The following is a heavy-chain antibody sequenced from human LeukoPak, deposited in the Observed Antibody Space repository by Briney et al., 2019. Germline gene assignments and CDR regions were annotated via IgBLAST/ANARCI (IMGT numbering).Heavy chain of an antibody. Sequence: PSETLSLTCAVYGGSFSGYYWSWTRQPPGKGLEWIGEINHSGSTNYNPSLKSRVTISVDTSKNQFSLKLSSVTAADTAVYYCARGLWTGYYYMDVWGKGTTVTVSS. CDR1: GGSFSGYY. CDR3: ARGLWTGYYYMDV. V-gene: IGHV4-34*01. J-gene: IGHJ6*03. CDR2: INHSGST. D-gene: IGHD3/OR15-3a*01.